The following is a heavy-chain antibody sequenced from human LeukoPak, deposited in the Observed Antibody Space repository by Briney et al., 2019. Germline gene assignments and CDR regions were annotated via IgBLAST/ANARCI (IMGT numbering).Heavy chain of an antibody. CDR1: GGTFSSYA. CDR2: IIPIFGTA. D-gene: IGHD3-9*01. Sequence: ASVKVSCKASGGTFSSYAISWVRQAPGQGLEWMGGIIPIFGTANYAQKFQGRVTITADESTSTAYMELSSLRSEDTAVYYCARESVGYDILTGYYNVNWFDPWGQGTLVTVSS. J-gene: IGHJ5*02. CDR3: ARESVGYDILTGYYNVNWFDP. V-gene: IGHV1-69*13.